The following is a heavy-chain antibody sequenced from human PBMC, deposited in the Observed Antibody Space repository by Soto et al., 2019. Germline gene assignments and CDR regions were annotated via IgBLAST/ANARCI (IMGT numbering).Heavy chain of an antibody. Sequence: ASVKVSCKASGYKFSSYAIHWVRQAPGQGLEWMGIINPSGGSTSYAQKFQGRVTMTRDTSTSTVYMELSSLRSEDTAVYYCARSYDSSGYYSGFDPWGQGTLVTVSS. J-gene: IGHJ5*02. D-gene: IGHD3-22*01. CDR1: GYKFSSYA. CDR2: INPSGGST. V-gene: IGHV1-46*03. CDR3: ARSYDSSGYYSGFDP.